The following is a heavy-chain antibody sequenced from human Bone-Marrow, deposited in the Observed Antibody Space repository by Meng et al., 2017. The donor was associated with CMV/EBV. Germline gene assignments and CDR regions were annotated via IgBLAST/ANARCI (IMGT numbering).Heavy chain of an antibody. CDR2: ISAYNGNT. CDR3: ARGRSYYDSSGYFDY. V-gene: IGHV1-18*01. D-gene: IGHD3-22*01. Sequence: ASVKVSCKASGYTFTSYGISWVRQAPGQGLEWMGWISAYNGNTNYAQKLQGRVTMTTDTSTSTAYMELRSLRSDDTAVYYCARGRSYYDSSGYFDYWGQGTLVTVSS. CDR1: GYTFTSYG. J-gene: IGHJ4*02.